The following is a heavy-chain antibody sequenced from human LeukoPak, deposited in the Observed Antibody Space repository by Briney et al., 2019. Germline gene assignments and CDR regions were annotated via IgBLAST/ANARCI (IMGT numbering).Heavy chain of an antibody. CDR2: IYYSGST. CDR1: GGSISSYY. D-gene: IGHD3-22*01. CDR3: ASSTYYYDSSGYIQI. Sequence: PETLSLTCTVSGGSISSYYWSWIRQPPGKGLEWIGYIYYSGSTNYNPSLKSRVTISVDTSKNQFSLKLNSVTAADTAVYYCASSTYYYDSSGYIQIWGQGTMVTVSS. V-gene: IGHV4-59*01. J-gene: IGHJ3*02.